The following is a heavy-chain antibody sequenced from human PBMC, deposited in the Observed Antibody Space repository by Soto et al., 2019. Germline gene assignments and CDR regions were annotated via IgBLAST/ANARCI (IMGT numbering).Heavy chain of an antibody. J-gene: IGHJ4*02. D-gene: IGHD4-17*01. V-gene: IGHV4-34*01. CDR3: ALQDYGGNSDY. CDR2: INHSGST. CDR1: VGSFSGYY. Sequence: PSETLSLTCAVYVGSFSGYYWSWIRQPPGKGLEWIGEINHSGSTNYNPSLKSRVTISVDTSKNQFSLKLSSVTAADTAVYYCALQDYGGNSDYWGQGTLVTVSS.